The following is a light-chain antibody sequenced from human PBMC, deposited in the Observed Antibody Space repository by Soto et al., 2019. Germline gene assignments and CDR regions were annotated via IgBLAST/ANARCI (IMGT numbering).Light chain of an antibody. J-gene: IGKJ2*02. V-gene: IGKV3-11*01. CDR3: QQRSNWPPWT. CDR2: DAS. Sequence: EIVLTQSPDTLSLSPGERATLSCRASQSVSSYLAWYQQKPGQAPRLLIYDASNRATGIPARFSGSGSGTDFTLTISSLEPEDFAVYYCQQRSNWPPWTFGQGTKLEIK. CDR1: QSVSSY.